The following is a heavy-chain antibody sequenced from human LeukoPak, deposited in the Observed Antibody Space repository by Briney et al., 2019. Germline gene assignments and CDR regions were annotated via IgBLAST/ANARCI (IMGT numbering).Heavy chain of an antibody. CDR2: ISYSGTT. CDR1: SASITSSPYF. D-gene: IGHD3-10*01. V-gene: IGHV4-39*01. Sequence: SETLSLTCTVSSASITSSPYFWGWIRQPPGKGLEWIGSISYSGTTYYNTSLKSRVTISVDTSKNQFSLKLNSVTAADTAVFYCAANSADYNTLGSSYKVWGQGTLVTVSS. CDR3: AANSADYNTLGSSYKV. J-gene: IGHJ4*02.